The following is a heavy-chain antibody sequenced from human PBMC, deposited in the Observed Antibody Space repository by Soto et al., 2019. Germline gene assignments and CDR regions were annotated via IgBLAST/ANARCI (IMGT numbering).Heavy chain of an antibody. CDR3: AGGKYGMDV. Sequence: SETLSLTCAVYGGSFSGYYWSWIRQPPGKGLEWIGEINHSGSTNYNPSLKSRVTISVDTSKNQFSLKLSSVTAADTAVYYCAGGKYGMDVWGQGTTVTVSS. V-gene: IGHV4-34*01. CDR1: GGSFSGYY. CDR2: INHSGST. J-gene: IGHJ6*02.